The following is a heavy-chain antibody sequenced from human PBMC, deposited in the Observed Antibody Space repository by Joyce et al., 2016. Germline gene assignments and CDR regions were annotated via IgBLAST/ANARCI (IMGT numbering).Heavy chain of an antibody. CDR1: GFSLSTRGVG. V-gene: IGHV2-5*02. Sequence: QITLKESGPTLVKPTQTLTLTFAFSGFSLSTRGVGVGWIRQPPGKALEWLALIYWDDDKRYSPSLKSRLTITKDTSRNQVVLTMTNMDPVDTATYYCAHRPNSGYDPSAFDFWGQGTLVTVSS. CDR3: AHRPNSGYDPSAFDF. CDR2: IYWDDDK. J-gene: IGHJ4*02. D-gene: IGHD5-12*01.